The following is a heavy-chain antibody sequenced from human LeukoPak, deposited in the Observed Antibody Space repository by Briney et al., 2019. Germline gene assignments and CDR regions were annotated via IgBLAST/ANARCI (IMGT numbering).Heavy chain of an antibody. V-gene: IGHV4-59*08. CDR2: IYYSGST. D-gene: IGHD6-13*01. Sequence: SETLSLTCAVYGGSFSGYYWSWIRQPPGKGLEWIGYIYYSGSTNYNPSLKSRVTISVDTSKNQFSLKLSSVTAADTAVYYCARGVLGQQLVEFDYWGQGTLVTVSS. CDR3: ARGVLGQQLVEFDY. CDR1: GGSFSGYY. J-gene: IGHJ4*02.